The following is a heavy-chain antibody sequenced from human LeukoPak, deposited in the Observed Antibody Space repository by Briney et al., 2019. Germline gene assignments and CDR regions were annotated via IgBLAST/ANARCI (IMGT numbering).Heavy chain of an antibody. J-gene: IGHJ4*02. CDR2: INPNSGGT. Sequence: ASVKVSRKASGYTFTGYYMHWVRQAPGQGLEWMGWINPNSGGTNYAQKFQGRVTMTRDTSISTAYMELSRLRSDDTAVYYCARVGIFGVVIINYFDYWGQGTLVTVSS. D-gene: IGHD3-3*01. CDR3: ARVGIFGVVIINYFDY. V-gene: IGHV1-2*02. CDR1: GYTFTGYY.